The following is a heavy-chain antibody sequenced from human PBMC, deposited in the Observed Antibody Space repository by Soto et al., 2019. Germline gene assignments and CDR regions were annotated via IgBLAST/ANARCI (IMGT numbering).Heavy chain of an antibody. CDR2: ISSNGGST. CDR1: GFTFSSYA. V-gene: IGHV3-64*01. J-gene: IGHJ3*02. CDR3: ARGNYGGNPENDAFDI. D-gene: IGHD2-15*01. Sequence: GGSLRLSCAASGFTFSSYAMHWVRQAPGKGLEYLSSISSNGGSTYYANSVKDRFIISRDNSKKTLYLQMGSLRAEDKAVYYCARGNYGGNPENDAFDIWGQGTVVT.